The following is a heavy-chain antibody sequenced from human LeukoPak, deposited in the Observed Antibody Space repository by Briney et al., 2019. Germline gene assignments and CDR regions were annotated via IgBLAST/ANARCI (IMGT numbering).Heavy chain of an antibody. J-gene: IGHJ4*02. Sequence: PGGSLRLSCAASGFTFSSYSMNWVRQAPGKGLEWVSSISSSSSYIYYADSVKGRFTISRDNAKNSLYLQMNSLRAEDTAVYYCAREGDGYKSAYDYWGQGTLVTVSS. V-gene: IGHV3-21*01. D-gene: IGHD5-24*01. CDR2: ISSSSSYI. CDR1: GFTFSSYS. CDR3: AREGDGYKSAYDY.